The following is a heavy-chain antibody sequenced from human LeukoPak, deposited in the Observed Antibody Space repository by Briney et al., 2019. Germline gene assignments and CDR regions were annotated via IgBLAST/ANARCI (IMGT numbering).Heavy chain of an antibody. CDR1: GGTFSSYA. V-gene: IGHV1-69*05. CDR3: ARERYCSSTSCYAFDY. D-gene: IGHD2-2*01. CDR2: IIPIFCTA. Sequence: ASVKVSCKASGGTFSSYAISWVRQAPGQGLEWMGRIIPIFCTANYAQKVQGRVTITTDESTSTAYMELSSLRSEDTAVYYCARERYCSSTSCYAFDYWGQGTLVTVSS. J-gene: IGHJ4*02.